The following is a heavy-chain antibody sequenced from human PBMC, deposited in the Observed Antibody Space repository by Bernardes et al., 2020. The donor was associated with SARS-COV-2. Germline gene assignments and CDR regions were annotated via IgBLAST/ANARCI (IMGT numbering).Heavy chain of an antibody. J-gene: IGHJ4*02. V-gene: IGHV3-23*01. CDR2: ISGSGGKT. CDR3: AKVIWFGELDY. CDR1: GFTFSNYA. Sequence: GSLRLSCAGSGFTFSNYAMSWVRQAPGKGLEWVSAISGSGGKTYYADSVKGRFSIFRDNSKNMLYLQMNSLRAEDTAVYYCAKVIWFGELDYWGQGTLVTVSS. D-gene: IGHD3-10*01.